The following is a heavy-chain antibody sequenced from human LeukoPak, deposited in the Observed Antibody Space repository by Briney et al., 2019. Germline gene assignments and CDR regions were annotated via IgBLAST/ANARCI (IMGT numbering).Heavy chain of an antibody. V-gene: IGHV3-48*03. CDR3: ASSLGVGGSYFI. D-gene: IGHD1-26*01. J-gene: IGHJ3*02. CDR1: GFTFSSYE. CDR2: ISSSGRTK. Sequence: GGSLRLSCAASGFTFSSYEMNWVRQAPGKGLEWVSYISSSGRTKYYADSVKGRFTISRDNSKNTLYLQMNSLRAEDTAVYYCASSLGVGGSYFIWGQGTMVTVSS.